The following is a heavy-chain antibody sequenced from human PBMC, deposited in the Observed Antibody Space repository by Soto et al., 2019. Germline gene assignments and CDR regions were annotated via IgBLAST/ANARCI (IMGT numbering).Heavy chain of an antibody. CDR2: ISWNSGSI. J-gene: IGHJ4*02. D-gene: IGHD6-19*01. CDR3: AKAAPRSGWYFDY. CDR1: GFTFDDYA. Sequence: EVQLVESGGGLVQPGRSLRLSCAASGFTFDDYAMHWVRQAPGKGLEWVSGISWNSGSIGYADSVKGRFTISRDNAKNSLYLQMNSLRAEDTALYYCAKAAPRSGWYFDYWGKGTLVTVSS. V-gene: IGHV3-9*01.